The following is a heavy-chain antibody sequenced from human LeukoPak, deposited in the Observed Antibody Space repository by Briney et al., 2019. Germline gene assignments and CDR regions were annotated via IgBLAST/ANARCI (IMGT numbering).Heavy chain of an antibody. CDR3: ARRQYSDDYYNGYVFDL. CDR1: GYTFTSYD. Sequence: GASVKVSCKASGYTFTSYDINWVRQATGQGLEWMGWMNPNSGNTGYAQKFQGRVTMTRNTSISTAYMELSSLRSEDTAMYYCARRQYSDDYYNGYVFDLWGQGTMVTVSS. CDR2: MNPNSGNT. V-gene: IGHV1-8*01. J-gene: IGHJ3*01. D-gene: IGHD1-26*01.